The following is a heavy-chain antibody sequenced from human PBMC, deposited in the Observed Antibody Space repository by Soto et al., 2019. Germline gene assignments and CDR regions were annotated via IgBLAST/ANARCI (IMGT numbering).Heavy chain of an antibody. CDR1: GFTFSSYS. J-gene: IGHJ5*02. D-gene: IGHD3-10*01. Sequence: GGSLRLSCAASGFTFSSYSMNWVRQAPGKGLEWVSSISSSSSYIYYADSVKGRFTISRDNAKNSLYLQMNSLRAEDTAVYYCARIKGSGSYLGNNWFDPWGQGTLVTVSS. V-gene: IGHV3-21*01. CDR3: ARIKGSGSYLGNNWFDP. CDR2: ISSSSSYI.